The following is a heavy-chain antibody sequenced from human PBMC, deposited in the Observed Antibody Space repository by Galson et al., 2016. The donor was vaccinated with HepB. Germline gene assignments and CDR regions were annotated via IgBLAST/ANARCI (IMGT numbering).Heavy chain of an antibody. CDR3: ARDDYDSSGHPRAFDI. V-gene: IGHV4-31*03. D-gene: IGHD3-22*01. CDR2: IYYSGST. CDR1: SGSISMGGYY. Sequence: LSLTCTVSSGSISMGGYYWSWIRQHPGKGLEWLGYIYYSGSTYYNPSLKSRLTISLDTSKNQFSLKLSSVTAADTAVYYCARDDYDSSGHPRAFDIWGQGTMVTVSS. J-gene: IGHJ3*02.